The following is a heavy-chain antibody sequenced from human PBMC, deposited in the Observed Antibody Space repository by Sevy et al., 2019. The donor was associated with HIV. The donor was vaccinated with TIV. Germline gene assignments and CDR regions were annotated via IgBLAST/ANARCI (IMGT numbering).Heavy chain of an antibody. J-gene: IGHJ4*02. CDR2: ISYDGRNNK. D-gene: IGHD3-16*01. Sequence: GGSLRLSCVASGFSFSDYRMHWVRQAPGKGLEWVAVISYDGRNNKYNADSVKGRFTISRDNSKNTLYLQMNSLRAEETAIYYCARDRGEILSSAFDYWGQGTLVTVSS. CDR3: ARDRGEILSSAFDY. CDR1: GFSFSDYR. V-gene: IGHV3-30*03.